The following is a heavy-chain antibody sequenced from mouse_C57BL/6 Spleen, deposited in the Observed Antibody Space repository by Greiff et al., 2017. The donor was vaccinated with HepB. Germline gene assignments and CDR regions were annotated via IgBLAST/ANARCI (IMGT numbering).Heavy chain of an antibody. J-gene: IGHJ3*01. CDR2: IYPSDSET. Sequence: QVQLQKPGAELVRPGSSVKLSCKASGYTFTSYWMDWVKQRPGQGLEWIGNIYPSDSETHYNQKFKDKATLTVDKSSSTAYMQLSSLTSEDSAVYYCARVIYYDYDAGFAYWGQGTLVTVSA. V-gene: IGHV1-61*01. CDR3: ARVIYYDYDAGFAY. CDR1: GYTFTSYW. D-gene: IGHD2-4*01.